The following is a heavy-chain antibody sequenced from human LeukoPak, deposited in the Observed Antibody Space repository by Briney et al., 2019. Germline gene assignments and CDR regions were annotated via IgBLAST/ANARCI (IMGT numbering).Heavy chain of an antibody. Sequence: PSETLSLTCTVSGDSISSGGFYWSWIRQPPGKGLEWIGYIYHSGSTYYNPSLKSRVTISVDRSKNQFSLKLSSVTAADTAVYYCARLIAAAGTHHFDYWGQGTLVTVSS. D-gene: IGHD6-13*01. CDR3: ARLIAAAGTHHFDY. V-gene: IGHV4-30-2*01. CDR2: IYHSGST. J-gene: IGHJ4*02. CDR1: GDSISSGGFY.